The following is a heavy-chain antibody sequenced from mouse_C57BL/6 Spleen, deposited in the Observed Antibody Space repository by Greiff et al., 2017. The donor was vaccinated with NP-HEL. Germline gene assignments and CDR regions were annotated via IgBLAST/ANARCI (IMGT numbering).Heavy chain of an antibody. CDR2: IDPSDSYT. CDR3: ARYYDGYGDY. CDR1: GYTFTSYW. Sequence: QVQLQQPGAELVRPGTSVKLSCKASGYTFTSYWMHWVKQRPGQGLEWIGVIDPSDSYTNYNQKFKGKATLTVDTSSSTAYMQLSSLTSEDSAVYYCARYYDGYGDYWGQGTTLTVSS. D-gene: IGHD2-3*01. V-gene: IGHV1-59*01. J-gene: IGHJ2*01.